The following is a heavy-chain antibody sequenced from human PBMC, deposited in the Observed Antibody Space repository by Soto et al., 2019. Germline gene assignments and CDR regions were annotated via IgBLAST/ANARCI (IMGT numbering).Heavy chain of an antibody. CDR1: GFTFSSYA. D-gene: IGHD2-15*01. V-gene: IGHV3-30-3*01. CDR3: ARDYCSGGSCYDDAFDI. Sequence: QVQLVESGGGVVQPGRSLRLSCAASGFTFSSYAMHWVRQAPGKGLEWVAVISYDGSNKYYADSVKGRFTISRDNSKNTLYRHMNSLRAEDTAVYYCARDYCSGGSCYDDAFDIWGQETMVTVS. J-gene: IGHJ3*02. CDR2: ISYDGSNK.